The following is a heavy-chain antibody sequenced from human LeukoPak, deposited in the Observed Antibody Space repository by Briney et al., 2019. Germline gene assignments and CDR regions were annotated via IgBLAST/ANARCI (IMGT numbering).Heavy chain of an antibody. V-gene: IGHV3-21*01. CDR3: ARDFGGYNNDY. Sequence: PGGSLRLSCAASGFTFSSYIMNWVRQAPGKGLEWVSSITSSSSYIYYADSVKGRFTMSRDSAKNSLYLQMNSLRAEDTAVYYCARDFGGYNNDYWGQGTLVTVSS. CDR2: ITSSSSYI. CDR1: GFTFSSYI. J-gene: IGHJ4*02. D-gene: IGHD5-24*01.